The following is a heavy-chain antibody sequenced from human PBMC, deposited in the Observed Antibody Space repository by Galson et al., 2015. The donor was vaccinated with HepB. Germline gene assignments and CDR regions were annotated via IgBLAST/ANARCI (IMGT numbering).Heavy chain of an antibody. Sequence: ETLSLTCTVSGGSISSYYWSWIRQPPGKGLEWIGYIYYSGSTNYNPSLKSRVTISVDTSKNQFSLKLSSVTAADTAVYYCAREAAAAGTGAILFDYWGQGTLVTVSS. V-gene: IGHV4-59*01. D-gene: IGHD6-13*01. CDR3: AREAAAAGTGAILFDY. J-gene: IGHJ4*02. CDR1: GGSISSYY. CDR2: IYYSGST.